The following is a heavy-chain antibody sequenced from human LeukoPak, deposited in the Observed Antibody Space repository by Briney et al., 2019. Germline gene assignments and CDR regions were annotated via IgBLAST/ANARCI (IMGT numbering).Heavy chain of an antibody. CDR3: TTDPGGRQWLTHYYYYYMDV. D-gene: IGHD6-19*01. CDR1: GFTFSNFA. J-gene: IGHJ6*03. CDR2: IRSKTDGGTT. Sequence: GGSLRLSCAASGFTFSNFALSWVRQAPGKGLEWVGRIRSKTDGGTTDYAAPVKGRFTISRDDSKNTLYLQMNSLKTEDTAVYYCTTDPGGRQWLTHYYYYYMDVWGKGTTVTISS. V-gene: IGHV3-15*01.